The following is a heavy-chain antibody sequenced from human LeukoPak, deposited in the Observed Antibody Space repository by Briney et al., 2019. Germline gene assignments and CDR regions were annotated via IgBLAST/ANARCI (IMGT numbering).Heavy chain of an antibody. D-gene: IGHD4-17*01. CDR2: IIPNLGIA. J-gene: IGHJ4*02. CDR1: GCTFSSYA. Sequence: GASVKVSCKPSGCTFSSYAISWVRQTPGQGLEWMGRIIPNLGIASYAQKFPGRVTITADKSTSTAYMELSSLRSDDTAVYCCATEGTTQPDFFDYWGQGTLVTVSS. CDR3: ATEGTTQPDFFDY. V-gene: IGHV1-69*04.